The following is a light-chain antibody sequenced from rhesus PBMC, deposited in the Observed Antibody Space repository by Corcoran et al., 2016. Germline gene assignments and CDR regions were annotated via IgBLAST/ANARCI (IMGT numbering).Light chain of an antibody. CDR1: QGITND. Sequence: DIQMTQSPSSLSASVGDRVTITCRASQGITNDLAWYQQKLGETPKLLIYEASNLQSGIPSRFSGSGSGTDFTLTISSLQSEDFATYYCQHYYSTPFTFGPGTKLDIK. CDR2: EAS. V-gene: IGKV1-25*01. J-gene: IGKJ3*01. CDR3: QHYYSTPFT.